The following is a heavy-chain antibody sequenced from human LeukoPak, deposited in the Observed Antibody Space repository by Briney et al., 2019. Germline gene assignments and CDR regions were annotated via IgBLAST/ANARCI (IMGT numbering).Heavy chain of an antibody. CDR2: ISSSGSTI. D-gene: IGHD1-26*01. V-gene: IGHV3-48*03. CDR1: GFTFSSYE. CDR3: ARDIGIVGAADYFDY. Sequence: GGSLRLSCAASGFTFSSYEMNWVRQAPGKGLEWVSYISSSGSTIYYADSVKGRFTISRDNAKNSLYLQMNSLRAEDTAVYYCARDIGIVGAADYFDYWGQGTLVTVSS. J-gene: IGHJ4*02.